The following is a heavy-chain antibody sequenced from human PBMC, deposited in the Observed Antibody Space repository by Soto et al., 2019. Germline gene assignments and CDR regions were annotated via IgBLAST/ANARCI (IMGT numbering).Heavy chain of an antibody. V-gene: IGHV4-61*01. CDR3: VVGASPYLGY. CDR2: IYYSGST. CDR1: GGSVSSGSYY. D-gene: IGHD1-26*01. J-gene: IGHJ4*02. Sequence: QVQLQESGPGLVKPSETLSLTCTVSGGSVSSGSYYWSWIRQPPGKGLEWIGYIYYSGSTNYNPSLKSRVTISVDTSKNQFSLKLSSVTAADTAVYYCVVGASPYLGYWGQGTLVTVSS.